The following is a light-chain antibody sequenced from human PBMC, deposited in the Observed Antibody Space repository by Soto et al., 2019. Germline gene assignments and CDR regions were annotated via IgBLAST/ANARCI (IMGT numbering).Light chain of an antibody. CDR2: DVT. Sequence: QSALTQPASVSGSPGQSITISCTGTSSDVGGYNYVSWYQQYPGKAPKLMIYDVTNRPSGVSNRFSGSKSGNTASLTISGLQAEDEADYYCSSYTSGSTLYVFGTGTKVTVL. CDR3: SSYTSGSTLYV. CDR1: SSDVGGYNY. V-gene: IGLV2-14*01. J-gene: IGLJ1*01.